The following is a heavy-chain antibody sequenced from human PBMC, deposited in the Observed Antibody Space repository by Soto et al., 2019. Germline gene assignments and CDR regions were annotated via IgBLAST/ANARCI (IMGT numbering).Heavy chain of an antibody. CDR2: IIPIFGTA. D-gene: IGHD3-9*01. J-gene: IGHJ6*02. V-gene: IGHV1-69*12. Sequence: QVQLVQSGAEVKKPGSSVKVSCKASGGTFSSYAISWVRQAPGQGLEWMGGIIPIFGTANYAQKFQGRVTITADESTSTAYMELSSLRSEDTAVYYCARDYYDLLTGYRAYYYYYGMDVWGQGTTVTVSS. CDR3: ARDYYDLLTGYRAYYYYYGMDV. CDR1: GGTFSSYA.